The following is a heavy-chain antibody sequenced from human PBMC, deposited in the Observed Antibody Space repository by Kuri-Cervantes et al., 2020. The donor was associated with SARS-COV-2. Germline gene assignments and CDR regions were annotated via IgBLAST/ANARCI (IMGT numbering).Heavy chain of an antibody. CDR3: ARARDWFDL. CDR2: IYYSGST. J-gene: IGHJ5*02. Sequence: ESLKISCTVSGGSISSYYWSWIRQPPGKGLEWIGYIYYSGSTNYNPSLKSRVTISVDTSKNQFSLKLSSVTAAGTAVYYCARARDWFDLWGQGTLVTVSS. V-gene: IGHV4-59*01. CDR1: GGSISSYY.